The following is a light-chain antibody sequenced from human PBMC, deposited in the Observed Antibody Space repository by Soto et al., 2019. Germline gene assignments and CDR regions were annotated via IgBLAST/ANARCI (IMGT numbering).Light chain of an antibody. Sequence: QSALTQPPSASGSPGQSVTISCRGTSSDVGGYNFVSWYQQHPGKAPKLMIYEVTKRPSGVPDRFSGSKSGNTASLTLSGLQAEDEADYYCSSYVGSNTFWVFGGGTKLTVL. CDR1: SSDVGGYNF. CDR3: SSYVGSNTFWV. CDR2: EVT. V-gene: IGLV2-8*01. J-gene: IGLJ3*02.